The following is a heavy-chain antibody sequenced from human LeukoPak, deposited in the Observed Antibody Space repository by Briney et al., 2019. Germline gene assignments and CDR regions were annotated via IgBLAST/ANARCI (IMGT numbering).Heavy chain of an antibody. V-gene: IGHV1-2*02. CDR2: INPNSGGT. Sequence: ASVKVSCKASGYTFTAYYIHWVRQAPGQGLEWMGWINPNSGGTNYAQKFQGRVTMTRDTSISTAYMELSRLRSDDTAVYYCARAGQWELLDYFDYWGQGTLVTVSS. D-gene: IGHD1-26*01. CDR3: ARAGQWELLDYFDY. J-gene: IGHJ4*02. CDR1: GYTFTAYY.